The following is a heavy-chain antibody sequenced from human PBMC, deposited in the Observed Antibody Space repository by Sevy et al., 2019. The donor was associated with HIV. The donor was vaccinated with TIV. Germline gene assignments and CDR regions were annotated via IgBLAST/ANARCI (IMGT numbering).Heavy chain of an antibody. CDR2: IKKDGSEK. D-gene: IGHD2-2*01. J-gene: IGHJ6*02. V-gene: IGHV3-7*03. CDR1: GFTFSNYW. CDR3: ARDCSSTSCLWGLDV. Sequence: GGSLRLSCAASGFTFSNYWMSWVRQAPGKGLEWVSNIKKDGSEKYYVDSVNGRSTISKDNAKNSLFLQMNRLRAEDTALYYCARDCSSTSCLWGLDVWGQGTTVTVSS.